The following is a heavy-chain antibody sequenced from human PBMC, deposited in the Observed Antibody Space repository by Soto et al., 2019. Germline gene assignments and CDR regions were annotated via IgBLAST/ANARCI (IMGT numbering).Heavy chain of an antibody. V-gene: IGHV4-59*01. CDR3: ARGDTIFGVVIPPNY. CDR2: IYYSGST. Sequence: QVQLQESGPGLVKPSETLSLTCTVSGGSISSYYWSWIRQPPGKGLEWIGYIYYSGSTNYNPSLKRRVTISVDTSKNQFSLKLSSVTAADTAVYYCARGDTIFGVVIPPNYWGQGTLVTVSS. CDR1: GGSISSYY. D-gene: IGHD3-3*01. J-gene: IGHJ4*02.